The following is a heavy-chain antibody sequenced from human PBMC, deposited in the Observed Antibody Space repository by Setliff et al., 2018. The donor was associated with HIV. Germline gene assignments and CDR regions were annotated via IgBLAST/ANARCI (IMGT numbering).Heavy chain of an antibody. CDR3: ARGYDILTGTY. V-gene: IGHV3-21*01. CDR2: ISSSSTYI. D-gene: IGHD3-9*01. CDR1: RFTFSNYD. J-gene: IGHJ4*02. Sequence: SGGSLRLSCAASRFTFSNYDMNWVRQAPGKGLEWVSSISSSSTYIFYADSVKGRFTISRDNAKNSLYLQMSSLRAEDTAVYYCARGYDILTGTYWGQGTLVTVSS.